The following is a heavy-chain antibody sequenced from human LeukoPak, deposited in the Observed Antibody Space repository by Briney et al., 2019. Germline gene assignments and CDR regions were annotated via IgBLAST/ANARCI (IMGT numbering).Heavy chain of an antibody. D-gene: IGHD3-9*01. V-gene: IGHV1-8*01. J-gene: IGHJ4*02. CDR1: GYTFTSYD. CDR3: ARGARQDLRYFDWLGPDY. Sequence: GASVKVSCKASGYTFTSYDISWVRQATGQGLEWMGWMNPNSGNTGYAQKFQGRVTMTRNTSISTAYMELSSLRSEDTAVYYCARGARQDLRYFDWLGPDYWGQGTLVTVSS. CDR2: MNPNSGNT.